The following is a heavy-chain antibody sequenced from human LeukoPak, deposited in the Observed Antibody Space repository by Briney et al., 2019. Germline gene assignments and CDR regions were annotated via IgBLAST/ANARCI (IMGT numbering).Heavy chain of an antibody. Sequence: SETLSLTCTVSGGSISSSSYYWGWIRQPPGKGLEWIGSIYYSGSTYYNPSLKSRVTISVDTSKNQFSLKLSSVTAADTAVYYCARALQHDLYYYDSSDEFADYWGQGTLVTVSS. V-gene: IGHV4-39*07. J-gene: IGHJ4*02. CDR3: ARALQHDLYYYDSSDEFADY. D-gene: IGHD3-22*01. CDR1: GGSISSSSYY. CDR2: IYYSGST.